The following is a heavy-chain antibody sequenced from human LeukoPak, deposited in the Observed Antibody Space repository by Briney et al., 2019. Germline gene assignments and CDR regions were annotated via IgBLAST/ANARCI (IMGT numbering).Heavy chain of an antibody. V-gene: IGHV4-30-2*01. CDR1: GGSISSGGYY. D-gene: IGHD6-6*01. J-gene: IGHJ4*02. CDR2: IYHSGST. CDR3: ARARSSGCLDY. Sequence: PSETLSLTCTVSGGSISSGGYYWSWIWQPPGKGLEWIGYIYHSGSTYYNPSLKSRVTISVDRSKNQFSLKLSSVTAADTAVYYCARARSSGCLDYWGQGTLVTVSS.